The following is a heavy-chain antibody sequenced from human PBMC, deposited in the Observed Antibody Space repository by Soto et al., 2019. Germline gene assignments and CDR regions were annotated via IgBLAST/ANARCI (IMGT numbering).Heavy chain of an antibody. J-gene: IGHJ3*02. Sequence: PSETLSLTCAVSGGSISSSNWWSWVRQPPGKGLEWIGEIYHSGSTNYNPSLKSRVTISVDKSKNQFSLKLSSVTAADTAVYYCARKAGVGFDWFPQGHAFDICGQGTMVTVSS. CDR3: ARKAGVGFDWFPQGHAFDI. CDR1: GGSISSSNW. CDR2: IYHSGST. D-gene: IGHD3-9*01. V-gene: IGHV4-4*02.